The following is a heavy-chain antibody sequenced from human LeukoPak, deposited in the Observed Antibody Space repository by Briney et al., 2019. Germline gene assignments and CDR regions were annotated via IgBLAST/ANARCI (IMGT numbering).Heavy chain of an antibody. D-gene: IGHD2-2*01. CDR3: ARXVGSXXAAXYNWFDP. Sequence: SVKVSCKASGGTFSSYAISWVRQAPGQGLEWMGRIIPILGIANYAQKFQGRVTITADKSTSTAYMELSSLRSEDTAVYYCARXVGSXXAAXYNWFDPWGQGTLVTVS. CDR2: IIPILGIA. V-gene: IGHV1-69*04. CDR1: GGTFSSYA. J-gene: IGHJ5*02.